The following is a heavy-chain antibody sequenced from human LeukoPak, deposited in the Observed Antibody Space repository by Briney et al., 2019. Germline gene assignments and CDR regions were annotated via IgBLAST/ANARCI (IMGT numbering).Heavy chain of an antibody. J-gene: IGHJ6*03. D-gene: IGHD3-16*02. Sequence: GGSLRLSCAASGFTVSSNYMSWGRQAPGQGLGWGSVIYSGGSTYYADSVKGRFTISRDNSKNTLYLQMNSLRAEDTAVYYCAGGQGYTYYYYYMDVWGKGTTVTVSS. CDR3: AGGQGYTYYYYYMDV. CDR2: IYSGGST. V-gene: IGHV3-66*02. CDR1: GFTVSSNY.